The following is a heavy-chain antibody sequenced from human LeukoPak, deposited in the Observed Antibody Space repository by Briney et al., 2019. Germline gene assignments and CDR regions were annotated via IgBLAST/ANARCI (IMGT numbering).Heavy chain of an antibody. CDR2: ISTSSSAI. V-gene: IGHV3-48*01. J-gene: IGHJ4*02. CDR1: GFTFSSYS. CDR3: ARTPTFGSYYFDY. D-gene: IGHD3-10*01. Sequence: GGSLRLSCAASGFTFSSYSMNWVRQAPGKGLEWISYISTSSSAIYYADSVKGRFTISRDNSKNTLYLQMNSLRAEDTAVYYCARTPTFGSYYFDYWGQGTLVTVSS.